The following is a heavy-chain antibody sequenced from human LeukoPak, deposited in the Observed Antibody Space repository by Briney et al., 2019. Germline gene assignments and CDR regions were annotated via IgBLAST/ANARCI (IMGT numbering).Heavy chain of an antibody. D-gene: IGHD6-19*01. J-gene: IGHJ4*02. Sequence: GGSLPLSCAASGFTFSNYSMHWVRQAPGKGLEWMAVMSYDESIEYYADSVKGRFTISRDNSMNTLYLQTSRLISEATPVYYLPSGTRQWLVPDYWGQGTLVTVSS. CDR1: GFTFSNYS. CDR3: PSGTRQWLVPDY. CDR2: MSYDESIE. V-gene: IGHV3-30-3*01.